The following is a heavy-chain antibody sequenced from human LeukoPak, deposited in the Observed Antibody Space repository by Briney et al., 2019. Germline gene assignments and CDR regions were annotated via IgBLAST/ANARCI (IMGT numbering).Heavy chain of an antibody. J-gene: IGHJ2*01. CDR1: GGSFSGYY. D-gene: IGHD6-13*01. Sequence: TSETLSLTCAVYGGSFSGYYWSWIRQPPGKGLEWIGEINYSGSTNYNPSLKSRVTISVDTSKNQFSLKLSSVTAADTAVYYCARDPSTIAAAGLDLWGRGTLVTVSS. CDR2: INYSGST. CDR3: ARDPSTIAAAGLDL. V-gene: IGHV4-34*01.